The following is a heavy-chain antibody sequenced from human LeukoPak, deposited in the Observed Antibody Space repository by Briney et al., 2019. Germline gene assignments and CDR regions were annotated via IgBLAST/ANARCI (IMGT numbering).Heavy chain of an antibody. V-gene: IGHV4-30-4*08. J-gene: IGHJ4*02. Sequence: SQTLSLTCTVSGGSISSVDYYWSWIRQPPGKGLEWIGYIYYSGSTYYNPSLKSRFTISVDTSKNQFSIKPSSVTAAHTAVYYCASRNSGSYSQLDYWGPGTLVTVSS. CDR2: IYYSGST. CDR3: ASRNSGSYSQLDY. D-gene: IGHD3-10*01. CDR1: GGSISSVDYY.